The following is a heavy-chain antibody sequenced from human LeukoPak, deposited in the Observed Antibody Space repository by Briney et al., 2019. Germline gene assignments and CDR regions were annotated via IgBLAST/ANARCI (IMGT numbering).Heavy chain of an antibody. CDR1: GGSISSYY. D-gene: IGHD3-10*01. Sequence: PSETPSLTCTVSGGSISSYYWSWIRQPPGKGLEWIGYIYYSGSTNYNPSLKSRVTISVDTSKNQFSLKLSSVTAADTAVYYCARDRGSGQYFNYWGQGTLVTVSS. J-gene: IGHJ4*02. CDR3: ARDRGSGQYFNY. V-gene: IGHV4-59*01. CDR2: IYYSGST.